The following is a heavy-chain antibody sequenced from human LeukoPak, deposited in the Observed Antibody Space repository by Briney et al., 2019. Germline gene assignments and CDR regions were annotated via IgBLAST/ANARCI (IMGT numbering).Heavy chain of an antibody. J-gene: IGHJ6*02. CDR3: ARGMTGYCSGGSCWGDDYYGMDA. CDR2: INPSGGST. V-gene: IGHV1-46*01. D-gene: IGHD2-15*01. CDR1: GYTFTSYY. Sequence: ASVKVSCKASGYTFTSYYMHWVRHAPGQGLEWMGIINPSGGSTSYAQKFQGRVTMTRDTSTSTVYMELSSLRSEDTAVYYCARGMTGYCSGGSCWGDDYYGMDAWGQGTTVTVSS.